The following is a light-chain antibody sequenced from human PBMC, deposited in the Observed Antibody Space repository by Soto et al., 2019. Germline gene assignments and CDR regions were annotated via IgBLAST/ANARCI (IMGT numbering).Light chain of an antibody. CDR3: ASLDDCLSGYV. V-gene: IGLV1-47*01. Sequence: QSVLTQPPSASGNPGQRLTISCSGSTSNILSNYVYWYRQLPGTAPRLLISMNDPRTSGVSDRFSVSKSGTSASLAISGLRAEDEAEYYCASLDDCLSGYVFGTGTKLTVL. J-gene: IGLJ1*01. CDR1: TSNILSNY. CDR2: MND.